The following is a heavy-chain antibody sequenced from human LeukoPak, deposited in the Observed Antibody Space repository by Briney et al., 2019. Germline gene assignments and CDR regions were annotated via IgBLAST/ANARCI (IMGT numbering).Heavy chain of an antibody. CDR3: ARLIGYIDI. Sequence: SETLSLTCTVSGGSISGYYWGWIRQPPGKGLEWIGSIYYSGSTYYNPSLKSRVTISVDTSKNQFSLKLSSVTAADAAVYYCARLIGYIDIWGQGTMVTVSS. CDR1: GGSISGYY. D-gene: IGHD6-13*01. CDR2: IYYSGST. V-gene: IGHV4-39*01. J-gene: IGHJ3*02.